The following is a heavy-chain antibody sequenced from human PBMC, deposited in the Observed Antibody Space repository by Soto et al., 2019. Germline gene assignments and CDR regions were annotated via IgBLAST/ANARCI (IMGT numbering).Heavy chain of an antibody. V-gene: IGHV1-69*01. CDR1: GGTFSSYA. D-gene: IGHD4-17*01. CDR2: IIPIFGTA. Sequence: VQLLESGAEVKKPGSSVKVSCKASGGTFSSYAISWVRQAPGQGLEWMGGIIPIFGTANYAQKFQGRVTITADESTSTAYMELSSLRSEDTAVYYCARLNDYGEYLFDYWGQGTLVTVSS. CDR3: ARLNDYGEYLFDY. J-gene: IGHJ4*02.